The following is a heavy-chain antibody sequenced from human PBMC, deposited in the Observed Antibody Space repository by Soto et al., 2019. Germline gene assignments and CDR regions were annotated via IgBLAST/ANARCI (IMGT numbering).Heavy chain of an antibody. CDR2: IYTSGST. J-gene: IGHJ5*02. D-gene: IGHD4-17*01. CDR3: AGLGGRGVTTVDWFDP. CDR1: GGSISSYY. V-gene: IGHV4-4*07. Sequence: PSETLSLTCTVSGGSISSYYWSWIRQPAGKGLEWIGRIYTSGSTNYNPSLKSRVTMSVDTSKNQFSLKLSSVTAADTAVYYWAGLGGRGVTTVDWFDPWGQGTLVTVSS.